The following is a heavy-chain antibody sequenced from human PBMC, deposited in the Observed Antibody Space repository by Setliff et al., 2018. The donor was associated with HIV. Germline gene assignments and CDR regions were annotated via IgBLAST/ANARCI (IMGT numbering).Heavy chain of an antibody. V-gene: IGHV4-34*01. CDR2: INHSGST. CDR1: GGSISSYY. J-gene: IGHJ6*03. D-gene: IGHD3-10*01. CDR3: ARARGSVGYYGSGTMYHMDV. Sequence: SETLSLTCKVSGGSISSYYWIWIRQPPGKGLEWIGEINHSGSTHYNPSLKSRFTISVDTSKNQFSLKVNSVTAADTATYYCARARGSVGYYGSGTMYHMDVWGKGTTVTVSS.